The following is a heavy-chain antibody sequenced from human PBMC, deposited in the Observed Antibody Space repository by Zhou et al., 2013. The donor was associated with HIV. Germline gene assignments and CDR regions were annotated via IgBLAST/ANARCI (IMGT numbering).Heavy chain of an antibody. CDR2: INSDGSIT. CDR3: VAGFPFYLDN. Sequence: EVQLVESGGGLVQPGGSLRLSCEASGFTFSSHWMYWVRQAPGKGLVWVSRINSDGSITDYADSVKSRFIILRDNTANTMYLQMNSLRAEDTAVYYCVAGFPFYLDNWGQGTLVTVSS. J-gene: IGHJ4*02. V-gene: IGHV3-74*01. CDR1: GFTFSSHW.